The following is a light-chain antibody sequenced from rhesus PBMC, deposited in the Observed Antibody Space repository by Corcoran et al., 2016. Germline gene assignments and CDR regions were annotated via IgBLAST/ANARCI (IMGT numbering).Light chain of an antibody. J-gene: IGKJ4*01. CDR1: QIVSNN. V-gene: IGKV3-42*03. Sequence: EIVMTQSPATLSLSPGERATLSCRASQIVSNNLAWYQQRPGPAPRLLIFGSSFRSTGIPDRFSGSGSGTAVTLTISSLEGEDFAFYFCQQYSNWPLTFGGGTKVEIK. CDR3: QQYSNWPLT. CDR2: GSS.